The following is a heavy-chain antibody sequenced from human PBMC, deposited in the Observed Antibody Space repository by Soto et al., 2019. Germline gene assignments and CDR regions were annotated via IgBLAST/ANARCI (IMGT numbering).Heavy chain of an antibody. V-gene: IGHV1-18*01. D-gene: IGHD2-2*01. Sequence: GASVKVSCKGFGYSFMKYGINWVRPAPGQGLEWVGWISPYSGYTHSAQKFHGRLTLTTDTAASTAYMELRILRSADTALYYCAREASVLIPAAQPSRFDSWGQGTLVTVSS. CDR2: ISPYSGYT. J-gene: IGHJ4*02. CDR3: AREASVLIPAAQPSRFDS. CDR1: GYSFMKYG.